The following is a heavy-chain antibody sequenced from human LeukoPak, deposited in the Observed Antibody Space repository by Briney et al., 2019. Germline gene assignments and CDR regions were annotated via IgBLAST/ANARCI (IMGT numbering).Heavy chain of an antibody. Sequence: SETLSLTCTVSGGSISSYYWSWIRQPPGKGLEWIGYIYHSGSTNYNPSLKSRVTISVDTSKNQFSLKLSSVTAADTAVYYCARRDYGMDVWGQGTTVTVSS. CDR3: ARRDYGMDV. V-gene: IGHV4-59*08. CDR2: IYHSGST. J-gene: IGHJ6*02. CDR1: GGSISSYY.